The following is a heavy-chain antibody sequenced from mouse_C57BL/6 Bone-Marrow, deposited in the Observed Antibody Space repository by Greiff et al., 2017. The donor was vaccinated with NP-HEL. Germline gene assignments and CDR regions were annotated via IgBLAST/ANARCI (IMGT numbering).Heavy chain of an antibody. CDR2: IYPGGGYT. Sequence: VKLQQSGAELVRPGTSVKMSCKASGYTFTNYWIGWAKQRPGHGLEWIGDIYPGGGYTNYTEKFKGKATLTADKSSSTAYMQFSSLTSEDSAICYCAGWLLGYYAMDYWGKGTSVTVSS. CDR1: GYTFTNYW. CDR3: AGWLLGYYAMDY. J-gene: IGHJ4*01. D-gene: IGHD2-3*01. V-gene: IGHV1-63*01.